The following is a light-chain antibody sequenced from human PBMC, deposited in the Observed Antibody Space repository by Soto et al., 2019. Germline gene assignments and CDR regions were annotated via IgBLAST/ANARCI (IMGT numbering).Light chain of an antibody. CDR1: QGIIDY. CDR2: AAS. CDR3: QTYNTAPQP. V-gene: IGKV1-27*01. Sequence: DIQMTQSPSSLSASIGDRVTITCRATQGIIDYVAWFQQKPVKAPKLLIYAASTLHSGAPSPFSGRGAGTYFTLSINGLQPEDVATYYCQTYNTAPQPFGQGTKVEI. J-gene: IGKJ1*01.